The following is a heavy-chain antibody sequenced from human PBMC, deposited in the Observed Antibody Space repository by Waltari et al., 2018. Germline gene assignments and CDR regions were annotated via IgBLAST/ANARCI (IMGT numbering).Heavy chain of an antibody. CDR3: SVSLNS. Sequence: EVQLVESGGGLVQPGGSLRLSCAASGFTFSNFWMDWVRQAPGKGLGWVANIKEDGSGRDYIESVKGRFTISRDNAKNLLYLEMNSLRAGDTAVYYCSVSLNSWGQGTLVTVSS. CDR1: GFTFSNFW. J-gene: IGHJ4*02. CDR2: IKEDGSGR. V-gene: IGHV3-7*01.